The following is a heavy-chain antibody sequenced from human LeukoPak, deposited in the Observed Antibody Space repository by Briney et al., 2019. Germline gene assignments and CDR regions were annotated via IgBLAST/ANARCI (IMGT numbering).Heavy chain of an antibody. CDR3: AKERGPIVVVAATGWFDP. CDR2: ISYDGSNK. J-gene: IGHJ5*02. V-gene: IGHV3-30*18. CDR1: GFTFSSYG. D-gene: IGHD2-15*01. Sequence: GGSLRLSCAASGFTFSSYGMHWVRQAPGKGLEWVAVISYDGSNKYYADTVKGRFTISRDNSKNTLYLQMNSLRAEDTAVYYCAKERGPIVVVAATGWFDPWGQGTLVTVSS.